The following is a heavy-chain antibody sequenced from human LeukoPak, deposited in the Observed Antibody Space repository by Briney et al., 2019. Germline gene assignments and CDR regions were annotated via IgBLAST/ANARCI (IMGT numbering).Heavy chain of an antibody. V-gene: IGHV3-30-3*01. Sequence: GGSLRLSCAASGFTFSSYAMHWVRQAPGKGLEWVAVISYDGSNKYYADSVKGRFTISRDNSKNTLYLQMNSLRAEDTAVYYCARDRRRSYSSGWPHTGYYFDYWGQGTLVTVSS. CDR3: ARDRRRSYSSGWPHTGYYFDY. J-gene: IGHJ4*02. D-gene: IGHD6-19*01. CDR2: ISYDGSNK. CDR1: GFTFSSYA.